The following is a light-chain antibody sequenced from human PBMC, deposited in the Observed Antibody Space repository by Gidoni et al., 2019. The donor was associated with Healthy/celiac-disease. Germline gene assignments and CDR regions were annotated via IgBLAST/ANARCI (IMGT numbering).Light chain of an antibody. V-gene: IGKV3-20*01. J-gene: IGKJ1*01. Sequence: EIVLTQSPGTLSLSPGERATLSCRASQSVSISYLDWYQQKPGQAPRLLIYGASSRATGIPDRFSGSGSGTDFTLTISRLEPEDFAVYYCQQYGSSPETFGQGTKVEIK. CDR3: QQYGSSPET. CDR1: QSVSISY. CDR2: GAS.